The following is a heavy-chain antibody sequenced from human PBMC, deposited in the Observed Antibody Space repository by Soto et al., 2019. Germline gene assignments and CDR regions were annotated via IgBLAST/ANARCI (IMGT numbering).Heavy chain of an antibody. J-gene: IGHJ4*02. D-gene: IGHD6-6*01. CDR3: ARDHHDSENEYLFDY. Sequence: SETLSLTCTVSGGSISSSSYYWGWIRQPPGKGLEWIGSIYYSGSTYYNPSLKSRVTISVDTSKNQFSLKLSSVTAADTAVYYCARDHHDSENEYLFDYWGQGTLVTVSS. CDR1: GGSISSSSYY. V-gene: IGHV4-39*02. CDR2: IYYSGST.